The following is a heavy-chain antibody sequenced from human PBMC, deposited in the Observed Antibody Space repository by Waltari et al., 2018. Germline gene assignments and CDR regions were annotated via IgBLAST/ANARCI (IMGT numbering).Heavy chain of an antibody. CDR2: IYSGGST. CDR1: GFTVSSNY. V-gene: IGHV3-53*01. Sequence: EVQLVESGGGLIQPGGSLRLSCAASGFTVSSNYMSWVRQAPGKGLEWVSVIYSGGSTYYADSVKGRFTISRDNSKNTLYLQMNSLRAEDTAVYYCARGWELPYYYYYGMDVWGQGTTVIVSS. D-gene: IGHD1-26*01. J-gene: IGHJ6*02. CDR3: ARGWELPYYYYYGMDV.